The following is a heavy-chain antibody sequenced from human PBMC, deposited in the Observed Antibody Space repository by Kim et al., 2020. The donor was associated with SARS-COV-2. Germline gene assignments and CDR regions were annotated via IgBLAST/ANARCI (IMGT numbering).Heavy chain of an antibody. J-gene: IGHJ3*02. V-gene: IGHV1-58*01. CDR3: AAAIVGAQVYAFDI. Sequence: AQKFQERVTITRDMSTSTAYMELSSLRSEDTAVYYCAAAIVGAQVYAFDIWGQGTMVTVSS. D-gene: IGHD1-26*01.